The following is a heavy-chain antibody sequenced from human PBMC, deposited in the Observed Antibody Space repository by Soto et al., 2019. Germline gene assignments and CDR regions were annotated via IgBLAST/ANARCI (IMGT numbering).Heavy chain of an antibody. V-gene: IGHV3-23*01. CDR2: ISGSGGST. Sequence: PGGSLRLSCAASGFTFSSYAMSWFRQAPGKGLEWVSAISGSGGSTYYAGSVKGRFTISRDNSKNTLYLQMNSLRAEDTAVYYCAKVISDTYYYYYYGMDVWGQGTTVTVSS. CDR1: GFTFSSYA. D-gene: IGHD2-2*02. J-gene: IGHJ6*02. CDR3: AKVISDTYYYYYYGMDV.